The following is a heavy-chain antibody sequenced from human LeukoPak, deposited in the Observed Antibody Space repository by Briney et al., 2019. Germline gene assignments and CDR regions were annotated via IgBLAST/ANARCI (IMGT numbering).Heavy chain of an antibody. J-gene: IGHJ5*02. Sequence: ASVKVSCKASGYTFTGYFMHWVRRAPGQGLEWMGWISAYNGNTNYAQKLQGRVTMTTDTSTSTAYMELRSLRSDDTAVYYCARAAVDTAMVSWFDPWGQGTLVTVSS. V-gene: IGHV1-18*04. CDR3: ARAAVDTAMVSWFDP. D-gene: IGHD5-18*01. CDR1: GYTFTGYF. CDR2: ISAYNGNT.